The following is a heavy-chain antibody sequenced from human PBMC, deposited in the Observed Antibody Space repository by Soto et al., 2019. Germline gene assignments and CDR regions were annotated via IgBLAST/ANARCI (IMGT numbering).Heavy chain of an antibody. CDR2: IWYDGSNK. CDR3: AREPDPLNSNYGYYYYGMDV. Sequence: QVQLVESGGGVVQPGRSLRLSCAASGFTFSSYGMHWVRQAPGKGLEWVAVIWYDGSNKYYADSVKGRFTISRDNSKNTLYLQMNSLRAEDTAVYYCAREPDPLNSNYGYYYYGMDVWGQGTTVTVSS. CDR1: GFTFSSYG. D-gene: IGHD4-4*01. V-gene: IGHV3-33*01. J-gene: IGHJ6*02.